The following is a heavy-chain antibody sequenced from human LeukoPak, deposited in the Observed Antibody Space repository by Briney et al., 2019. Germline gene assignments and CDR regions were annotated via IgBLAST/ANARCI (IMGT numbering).Heavy chain of an antibody. CDR2: IYTSGST. V-gene: IGHV4-4*07. CDR1: GGSISSYY. CDR3: ARAYYYGSGSYGLDY. J-gene: IGHJ4*02. Sequence: SETLSLTCTVSGGSISSYYWSWIRQPAGKGLEWIGRIYTSGSTNYNPSLKSRVTISVDTSKNQFSLKLTSVTAADTAVYYCARAYYYGSGSYGLDYWGQGTLVTVSS. D-gene: IGHD3-10*01.